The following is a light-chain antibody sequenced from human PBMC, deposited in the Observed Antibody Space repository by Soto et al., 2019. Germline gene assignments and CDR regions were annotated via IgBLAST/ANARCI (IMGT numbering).Light chain of an antibody. J-gene: IGKJ1*01. CDR3: QQYGSSPVT. CDR1: QSVSSNY. Sequence: IVLTQSPGTLSLSPVHRASLSARPSQSVSSNYLAWFQQKRGQAPRFLIYGASSRATGIPDRFSGSGSGTDFTLTISRLEPEEFAVYFCQQYGSSPVTFGQGTKVDI. V-gene: IGKV3-20*01. CDR2: GAS.